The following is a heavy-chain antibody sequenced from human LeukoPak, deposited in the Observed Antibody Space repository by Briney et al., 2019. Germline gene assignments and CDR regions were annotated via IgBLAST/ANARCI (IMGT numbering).Heavy chain of an antibody. Sequence: GGSLRLSCAASGFTFDDYAVHWVRQAPGKGLEWVSGISWNSGSIGYADSVKGRFTISRDNAKNSLYLQMHSLRAEDMALYYCAKSNRGYYDNFDYWGQGTLVTVSS. V-gene: IGHV3-9*03. CDR3: AKSNRGYYDNFDY. D-gene: IGHD3-22*01. CDR2: ISWNSGSI. J-gene: IGHJ4*02. CDR1: GFTFDDYA.